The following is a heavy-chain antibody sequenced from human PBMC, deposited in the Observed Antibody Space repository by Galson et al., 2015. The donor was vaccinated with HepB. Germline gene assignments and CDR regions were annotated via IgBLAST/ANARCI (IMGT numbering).Heavy chain of an antibody. Sequence: ETLSLTCAVYGGSFSGYYWSWIRQPPGKGLEWIGEINHSGSTNYNPSLKSRVTISVDTSKNQFSLKLSSVTAADTAVYYCASIVAKGGIDYWGQGTLVTVSS. CDR1: GGSFSGYY. CDR2: INHSGST. CDR3: ASIVAKGGIDY. J-gene: IGHJ4*02. V-gene: IGHV4-34*01. D-gene: IGHD5-12*01.